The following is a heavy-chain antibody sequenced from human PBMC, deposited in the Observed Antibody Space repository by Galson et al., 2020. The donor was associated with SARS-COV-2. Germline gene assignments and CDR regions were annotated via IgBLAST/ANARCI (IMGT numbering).Heavy chain of an antibody. V-gene: IGHV4-34*01. CDR3: ARGTVSMGRGVTFFY. Sequence: SETLSLTCAVSGGSFNPYYWSWIRQTPGKGLEWIGEINHGGRTEYSPSLKSRVTISIDTSKKQFSLNLRSVTAADTAVYYCARGTVSMGRGVTFFYWGQGTLVTVSS. CDR1: GGSFNPYY. CDR2: INHGGRT. J-gene: IGHJ4*02. D-gene: IGHD3-10*01.